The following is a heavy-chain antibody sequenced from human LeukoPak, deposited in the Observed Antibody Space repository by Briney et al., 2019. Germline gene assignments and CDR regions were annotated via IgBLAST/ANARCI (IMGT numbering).Heavy chain of an antibody. V-gene: IGHV1-69*04. CDR2: IIPILGIA. CDR3: ARDWIAAAGTTYYYYGMDV. CDR1: GGTFSSYA. D-gene: IGHD6-13*01. J-gene: IGHJ6*02. Sequence: SVKVSCKASGGTFSSYAISWVRQAPGQGLEWMGRIIPILGIANYAQKFQGRVTITADKSTSTAYMELSSLRSEDTAVYYCARDWIAAAGTTYYYYGMDVWGQGPTVTVSS.